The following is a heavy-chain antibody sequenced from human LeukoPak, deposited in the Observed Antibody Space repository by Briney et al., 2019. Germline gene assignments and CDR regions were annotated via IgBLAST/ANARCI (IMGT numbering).Heavy chain of an antibody. Sequence: GGSLRLSCAASGFTFRGYWMHWVRHAPGKGLVWVSRVNSDGSSTSYGDSVKGRFTISRDNAKNTLSLQMNSLRAEDTAVYYCVRAEGQSFDYWGQGTLVTVSS. J-gene: IGHJ4*02. V-gene: IGHV3-74*01. CDR1: GFTFRGYW. CDR2: VNSDGSST. CDR3: VRAEGQSFDY. D-gene: IGHD6-19*01.